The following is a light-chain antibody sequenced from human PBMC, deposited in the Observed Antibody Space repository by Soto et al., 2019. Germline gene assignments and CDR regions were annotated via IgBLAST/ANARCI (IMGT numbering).Light chain of an antibody. V-gene: IGLV2-14*01. CDR2: EVS. Sequence: QSALTQPASVSGSPGQSITISCTGTSSDVGDYNYVSWYQQHPGKAPRLIIYEVSNRPSGVSNRFSGSKSGNTASLTISGLQADDEADYYCSSYTSSSSLGVFGGGNKLTVL. J-gene: IGLJ3*02. CDR3: SSYTSSSSLGV. CDR1: SSDVGDYNY.